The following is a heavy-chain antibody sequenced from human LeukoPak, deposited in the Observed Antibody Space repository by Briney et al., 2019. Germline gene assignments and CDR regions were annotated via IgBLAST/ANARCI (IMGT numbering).Heavy chain of an antibody. CDR1: GFTFSSYW. CDR3: AREGIQLWLVYYYYYMDV. J-gene: IGHJ6*03. D-gene: IGHD5-18*01. Sequence: GGSLRLSCAASGFTFSSYWMHWVRQAPGKGLVWVSRINSDGSSTSYADSVKGRFTISRDNAKNTLYLQMNSLRAEDTAVYYCAREGIQLWLVYYYYYMDVWGKGTTVTVSS. CDR2: INSDGSST. V-gene: IGHV3-74*01.